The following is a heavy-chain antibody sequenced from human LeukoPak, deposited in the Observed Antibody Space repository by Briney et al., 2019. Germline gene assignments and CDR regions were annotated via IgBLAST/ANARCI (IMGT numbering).Heavy chain of an antibody. CDR3: ASQQLPHAFHI. V-gene: IGHV4-4*07. CDR2: IYTSGST. D-gene: IGHD5-18*01. J-gene: IGHJ3*02. CDR1: GGSISSYY. Sequence: ESSETLSLTCTVSGGSISSYYWSWIRQPAGKGLEWIGRIYTSGSTNYNPSLKSRVTMSVDTSKNQFSLKLSSVTAADTAVYYCASQQLPHAFHIWGHGTMVTVSS.